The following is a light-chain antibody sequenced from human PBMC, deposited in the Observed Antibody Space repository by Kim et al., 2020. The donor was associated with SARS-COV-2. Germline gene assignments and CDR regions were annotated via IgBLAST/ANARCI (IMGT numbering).Light chain of an antibody. V-gene: IGKV3-20*01. CDR1: QSVSSNY. Sequence: SPGESATLSCRASQSVSSNYVAWYQQKPGQAPRLLIYGASSRATGIPDRFSGSGSGTDFTLTIRRLEPEDFAVYYCQQYSTSPHTFGQGTKVDIK. CDR2: GAS. J-gene: IGKJ1*01. CDR3: QQYSTSPHT.